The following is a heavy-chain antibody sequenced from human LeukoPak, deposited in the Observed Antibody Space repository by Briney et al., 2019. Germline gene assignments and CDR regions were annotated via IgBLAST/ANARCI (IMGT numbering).Heavy chain of an antibody. CDR1: GYTFTNFG. Sequence: GASVKVSCKASGYTFTNFGISWVRQAPGQGLERMGWISTYNGNSNHPQKFHGRVTMTTDTSTSTAYMELRSLRSDDTAVYYCARPYDSSGNDLGYWGQGTLVTVSS. D-gene: IGHD3-22*01. J-gene: IGHJ4*02. V-gene: IGHV1-18*01. CDR3: ARPYDSSGNDLGY. CDR2: ISTYNGNS.